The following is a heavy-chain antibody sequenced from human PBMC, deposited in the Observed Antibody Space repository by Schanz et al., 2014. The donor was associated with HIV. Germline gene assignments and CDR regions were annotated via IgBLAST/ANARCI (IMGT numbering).Heavy chain of an antibody. CDR3: ASGRRSGIGWRMDV. CDR1: GDTFSSYS. J-gene: IGHJ6*02. Sequence: QVQLVQSGAEVKKPGASVKVSCKASGDTFSSYSISWLRQAPGQGLEWGGGIIPIFDTTKYAQKFQGRVTITADKSTSTAYMELSSLRSEDTAVYYCASGRRSGIGWRMDVWGQGTTVSVSS. V-gene: IGHV1-69*06. CDR2: IIPIFDTT. D-gene: IGHD6-19*01.